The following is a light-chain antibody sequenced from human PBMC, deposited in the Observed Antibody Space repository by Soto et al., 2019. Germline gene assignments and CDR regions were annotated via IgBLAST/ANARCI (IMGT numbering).Light chain of an antibody. CDR3: QQRSNWPPVT. J-gene: IGKJ4*01. CDR1: QSINRH. V-gene: IGKV3-11*01. Sequence: EIVLTQSPATLSLSPGERATLSCRASQSINRHLAWYRQKPGQAPRLLIYDASNTATGIPARFSGSGSGTDFTLTISSLXPEDFGVYYCQQRSNWPPVTFGGGTKVDIK. CDR2: DAS.